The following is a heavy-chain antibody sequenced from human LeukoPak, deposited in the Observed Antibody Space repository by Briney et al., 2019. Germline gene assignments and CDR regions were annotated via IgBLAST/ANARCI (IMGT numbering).Heavy chain of an antibody. D-gene: IGHD2-15*01. CDR2: IWYDGSNK. Sequence: PGRSLRLSCAASGFTFSSYGMHWVRQAPGKGLEWVAVIWYDGSNKYYADSVKGRFTTSRDNSKNTLYLQMNSLRAEDTAVYYCAKGDQYCSGGSCYGNYYFDYWGQGTLVTVSS. CDR1: GFTFSSYG. CDR3: AKGDQYCSGGSCYGNYYFDY. J-gene: IGHJ4*02. V-gene: IGHV3-33*06.